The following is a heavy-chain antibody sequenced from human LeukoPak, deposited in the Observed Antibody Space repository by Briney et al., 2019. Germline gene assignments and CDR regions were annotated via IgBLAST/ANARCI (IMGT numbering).Heavy chain of an antibody. Sequence: ASVKVSCKASGYTITGYYMHWVRQAPGQGLEWMGIINPSGGSTSYAQKFQGRVTMTRDTSTSTVYMELSSLRSEDTAVYYCAREVAAVGFDYWGQGTLVTVSS. CDR1: GYTITGYY. D-gene: IGHD6-13*01. V-gene: IGHV1-46*01. CDR2: INPSGGST. CDR3: AREVAAVGFDY. J-gene: IGHJ4*02.